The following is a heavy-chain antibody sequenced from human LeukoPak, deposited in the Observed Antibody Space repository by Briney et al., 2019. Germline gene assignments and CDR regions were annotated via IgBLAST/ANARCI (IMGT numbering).Heavy chain of an antibody. D-gene: IGHD3-10*01. V-gene: IGHV3-15*01. CDR1: GLTFINAW. CDR2: IKSKTEGGTV. J-gene: IGHJ6*02. CDR3: TTYMVRGTSFYGMDV. Sequence: GGSLRLSCAVSGLTFINAWMSWVRQAPGKGLEWVGRIKSKTEGGTVEYAAPVKGRFTVLRDDSRNILYLQMNSLKPEDTAAYYCTTYMVRGTSFYGMDVWGQGTTVTVSS.